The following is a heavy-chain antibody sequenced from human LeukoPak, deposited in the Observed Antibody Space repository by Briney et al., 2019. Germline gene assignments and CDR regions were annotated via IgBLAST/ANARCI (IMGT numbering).Heavy chain of an antibody. CDR3: AGQLPGLSAMDV. J-gene: IGHJ6*02. Sequence: SETLSLTCTVSGGSVSSRSYYWGWIRQPPGKGLEWIGTIYYSGATYYNPSLKSRVTMSVDTSKSQFSLKMSSVTAADTAVFYCAGQLPGLSAMDVWGQGTTVTVSS. CDR1: GGSVSSRSYY. D-gene: IGHD2-15*01. CDR2: IYYSGAT. V-gene: IGHV4-39*01.